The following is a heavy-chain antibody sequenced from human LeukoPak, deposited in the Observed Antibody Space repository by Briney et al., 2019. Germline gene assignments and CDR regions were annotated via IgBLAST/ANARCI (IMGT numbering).Heavy chain of an antibody. CDR2: IYPGDSDT. Sequence: GESPDSFSKGSGYSFTSYWIGWVRQMPGKGLEWMGIIYPGDSDTRYSPSFQGQVTISADKSISTAYLQWSSLKASDTAMYYCASKDYYGMDVWGQGTTVTVSS. CDR1: GYSFTSYW. CDR3: ASKDYYGMDV. J-gene: IGHJ6*02. V-gene: IGHV5-51*01.